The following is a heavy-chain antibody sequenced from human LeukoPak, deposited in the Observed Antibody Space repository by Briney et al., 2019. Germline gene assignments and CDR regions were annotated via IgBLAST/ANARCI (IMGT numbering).Heavy chain of an antibody. CDR3: ARSRIYGYDFDY. Sequence: NPSETLSLTCAVYGGSFSGYYWSWIRQPPGKGLEWIGEINHSGSTDYNPSLKSRVTISVDTSKNQFSLKLSSVTAADTAVYYCARSRIYGYDFDYWGQGTLVTVSS. D-gene: IGHD5-18*01. V-gene: IGHV4-34*01. J-gene: IGHJ4*02. CDR2: INHSGST. CDR1: GGSFSGYY.